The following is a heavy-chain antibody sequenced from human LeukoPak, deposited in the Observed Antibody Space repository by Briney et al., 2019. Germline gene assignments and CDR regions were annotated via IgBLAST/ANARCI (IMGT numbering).Heavy chain of an antibody. CDR3: ARDPCSSTSCYPDY. CDR2: ISGSSSTI. D-gene: IGHD2-2*01. J-gene: IGHJ4*02. V-gene: IGHV3-48*02. CDR1: GFSFSSYS. Sequence: PGGSLRLSCAASGFSFSSYSMNWVRQAPGKGLEWVSYISGSSSTIYYADSVKGRFTISRDNAKNSLYLQMNSLRDEDTAVYYCARDPCSSTSCYPDYWGQGTLVTVSS.